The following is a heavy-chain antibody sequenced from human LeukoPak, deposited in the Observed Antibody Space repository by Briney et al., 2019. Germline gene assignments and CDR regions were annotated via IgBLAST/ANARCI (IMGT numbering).Heavy chain of an antibody. CDR2: IYYSGST. D-gene: IGHD6-19*01. CDR1: GGSISSYF. CDR3: ARIDRAVAGTIDY. V-gene: IGHV4-59*08. Sequence: SETLSLTCTVSGGSISSYFWSWIRQPPGKGLEWIGYIYYSGSTNYNPSLKSRVTMSVDTSKNQFSLKLSSVTAADAAVYYCARIDRAVAGTIDYWGQGTLVTASS. J-gene: IGHJ4*02.